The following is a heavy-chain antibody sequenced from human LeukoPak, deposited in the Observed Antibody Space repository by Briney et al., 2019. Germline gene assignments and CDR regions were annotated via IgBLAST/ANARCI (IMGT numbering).Heavy chain of an antibody. J-gene: IGHJ4*02. V-gene: IGHV3-7*01. CDR3: ATSSGWRFDY. CDR1: GLTLSSYW. Sequence: HPGGSLRLSCVASGLTLSSYWISWVRQAPGKGLEWVANIREDGNEKYYVDSVKGRFTISRDNAKNSLWLQMNSLRAEDTAVYYCATSSGWRFDYWGQGTLVAVSS. CDR2: IREDGNEK. D-gene: IGHD3-22*01.